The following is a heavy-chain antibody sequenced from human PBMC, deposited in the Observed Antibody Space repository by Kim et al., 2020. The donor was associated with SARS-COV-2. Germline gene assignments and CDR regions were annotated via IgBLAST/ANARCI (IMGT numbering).Heavy chain of an antibody. J-gene: IGHJ4*02. CDR2: IYYSGST. CDR3: ARRLSSGWYLDY. D-gene: IGHD6-19*01. CDR1: GGSISSSSYY. Sequence: SETLSLTCTVSGGSISSSSYYWDWIRQPPGKGLEWIGNIYYSGSTYYNPSLKSRVTISVETSKNQFSLKLSSVTAADTAVYYCARRLSSGWYLDYCGQGTLVTVSS. V-gene: IGHV4-39*01.